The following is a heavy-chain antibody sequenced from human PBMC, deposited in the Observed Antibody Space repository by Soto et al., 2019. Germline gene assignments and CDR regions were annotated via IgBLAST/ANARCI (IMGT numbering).Heavy chain of an antibody. V-gene: IGHV4-34*01. Sequence: QVQLQQWGAGLLKPSETLSLTCAVYGGSFSGYYWSWIRQPPGKGLEWIGEINHSGSTNYNPSLRSRVTISVDTSKNQVSLKLSSVTAADTAVYYCARGWDCSGGSCYGYWGQGSLVTVSS. CDR1: GGSFSGYY. CDR2: INHSGST. J-gene: IGHJ4*02. D-gene: IGHD2-15*01. CDR3: ARGWDCSGGSCYGY.